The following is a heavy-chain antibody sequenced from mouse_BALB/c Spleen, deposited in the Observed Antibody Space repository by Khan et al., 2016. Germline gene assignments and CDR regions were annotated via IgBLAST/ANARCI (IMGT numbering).Heavy chain of an antibody. Sequence: QIQLVQSGPELKKPGETVKISCKASGYTFTNYGMNWVKQAPGKGLKWMGWINTNTGEPTYAEEFKGRFAFSLETSASTAYLQITDLQYENTATYFCTSYGTTYDMDCWVHGTTLTVSS. J-gene: IGHJ2*01. D-gene: IGHD2-1*01. V-gene: IGHV9-3*02. CDR2: INTNTGEP. CDR1: GYTFTNYG. CDR3: TSYGTTYDMDC.